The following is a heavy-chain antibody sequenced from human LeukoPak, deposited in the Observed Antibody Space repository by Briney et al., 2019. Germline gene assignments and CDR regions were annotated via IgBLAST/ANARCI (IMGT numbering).Heavy chain of an antibody. CDR3: ARVGQSYSTSGQALDH. D-gene: IGHD2-8*01. Sequence: GGSLRLSCAASGFTFSSYEMNWVRQAPGKGPEWVSYISSSGSTIYYADSVKGRFTISRDNAKNSLYLQMNSLRAEDTAVYYCARVGQSYSTSGQALDHWGQGTLVTVSS. CDR1: GFTFSSYE. CDR2: ISSSGSTI. J-gene: IGHJ4*02. V-gene: IGHV3-48*03.